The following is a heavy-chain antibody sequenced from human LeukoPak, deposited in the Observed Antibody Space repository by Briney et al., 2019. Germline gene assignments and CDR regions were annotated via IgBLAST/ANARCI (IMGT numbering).Heavy chain of an antibody. CDR2: VYYSGST. Sequence: PSETLSLTCTVSGDSINSHTYYWAWIRQPPGKGLEWIGSVYYSGSTDYNPSLLSRVTISIDTSMNQFSLKLTSVTAADTAVYYCARDLQWFGDVYYFDYWGQGTLVTVSS. J-gene: IGHJ4*02. V-gene: IGHV4-39*07. D-gene: IGHD3-10*01. CDR3: ARDLQWFGDVYYFDY. CDR1: GDSINSHTYY.